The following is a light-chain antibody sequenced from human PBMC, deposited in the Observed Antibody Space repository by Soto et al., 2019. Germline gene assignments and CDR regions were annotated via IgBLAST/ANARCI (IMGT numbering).Light chain of an antibody. CDR1: QSVSSIF. CDR2: GAS. CDR3: QQYVTSTWA. J-gene: IGKJ1*01. Sequence: IVLTQSPGTLSLSPGERATLSCRASQSVSSIFLAWYQQKPGQAPRLFIYGASNRATGIPDRFSGSGSGTDCTLTISRLEKEDFAVYYCQQYVTSTWAFGQGTKVDIK. V-gene: IGKV3-20*01.